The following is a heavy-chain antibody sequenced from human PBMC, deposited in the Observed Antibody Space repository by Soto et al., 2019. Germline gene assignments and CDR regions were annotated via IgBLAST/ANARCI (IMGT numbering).Heavy chain of an antibody. J-gene: IGHJ6*02. D-gene: IGHD1-1*01. CDR3: ARDKDREQLGGNYSYALDV. CDR2: IIPIFRTP. Sequence: QVHLVQSGAEVKKPGSSVKVSCKASGDTFSSFAISWVRQAPGQGLEWMGGIIPIFRTPKYGQKFQGRVTITADEPTSTAYMELSSLRSEDTAVYYCARDKDREQLGGNYSYALDVWGQGTTVIFSS. V-gene: IGHV1-69*12. CDR1: GDTFSSFA.